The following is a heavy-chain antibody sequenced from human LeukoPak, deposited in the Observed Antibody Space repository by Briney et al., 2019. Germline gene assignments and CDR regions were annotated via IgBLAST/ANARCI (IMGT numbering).Heavy chain of an antibody. CDR1: GFTFSSYW. CDR3: ATDRPNYYGSGSYSDYYYYYGMDV. V-gene: IGHV1-24*01. CDR2: FDPEDGET. Sequence: GGSLRLSCAASGFTFSSYWMSWVRQAPGKGLEWVGGFDPEDGETIYAHKFQGRVTMTEDTSTDTAYMELSSLRSEDTAVYYCATDRPNYYGSGSYSDYYYYYGMDVWGQGTTVTVSS. D-gene: IGHD3-10*01. J-gene: IGHJ6*02.